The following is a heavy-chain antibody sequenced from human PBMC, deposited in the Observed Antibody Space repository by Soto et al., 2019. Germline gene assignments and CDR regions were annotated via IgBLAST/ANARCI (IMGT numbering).Heavy chain of an antibody. CDR1: GFTVSSNY. CDR3: ARFSIGGPRPDPFDY. V-gene: IGHV3-66*01. CDR2: IYSGGST. D-gene: IGHD3-16*01. Sequence: EVQLVESGGGLVQPGGSLRLSCAASGFTVSSNYMTWVRQAPGKGLEWVSVIYSGGSTYYADSVKGRFTISRDNSKNTLYLQMNSLRAEDTAVYYCARFSIGGPRPDPFDYWGQGTLVSVSS. J-gene: IGHJ4*02.